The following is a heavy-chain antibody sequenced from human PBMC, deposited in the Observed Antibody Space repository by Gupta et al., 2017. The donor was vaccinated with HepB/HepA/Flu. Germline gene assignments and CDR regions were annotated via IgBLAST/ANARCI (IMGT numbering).Heavy chain of an antibody. Sequence: QLQESAPGPGKHSETLPLTCGVAGGSTSSRSYFSGWIRQPPGKALGWIGTMYYTGITYYNTSLKRQVTISVDTSKNQFSLKLNSVTAADTAVDYCARLSAWGALATLDYWGQGTLVTVSS. CDR1: GGSTSSRSYF. CDR3: ARLSAWGALATLDY. CDR2: MYYTGIT. D-gene: IGHD3-16*01. V-gene: IGHV4-39*01. J-gene: IGHJ4*02.